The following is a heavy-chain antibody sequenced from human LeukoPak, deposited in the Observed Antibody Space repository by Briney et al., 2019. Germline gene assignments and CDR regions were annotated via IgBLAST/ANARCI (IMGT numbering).Heavy chain of an antibody. CDR3: ASGGTVTTGNINFDY. CDR2: INHSGST. J-gene: IGHJ4*02. CDR1: GGSFSGYY. V-gene: IGHV4-34*01. Sequence: ASETLSLTCAVYGGSFSGYYCSWIRQPPGKGLEWIGEINHSGSTNYNPSLKSRVTISVDTSKNQFSLKLSSVTAADTAVYYCASGGTVTTGNINFDYWGQGTLVTVSS. D-gene: IGHD4-17*01.